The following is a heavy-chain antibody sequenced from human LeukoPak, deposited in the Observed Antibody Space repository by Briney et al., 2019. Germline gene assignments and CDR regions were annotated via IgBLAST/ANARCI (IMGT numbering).Heavy chain of an antibody. V-gene: IGHV1-18*01. CDR3: ARLQYGGAVAGWYFDL. CDR2: ISAYNGNT. CDR1: GYTFTSYG. Sequence: ASVKVSCKASGYTFTSYGISWVRQAPGQGLEWMGWISAYNGNTNYAQKLQGRVTMTTDTSTSTAYMELRSLRSEDTAVYYCARLQYGGAVAGWYFDLWGRGTLVTVSS. J-gene: IGHJ2*01. D-gene: IGHD6-19*01.